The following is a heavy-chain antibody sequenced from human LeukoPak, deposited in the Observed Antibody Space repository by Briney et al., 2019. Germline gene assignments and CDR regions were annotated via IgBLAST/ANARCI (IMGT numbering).Heavy chain of an antibody. J-gene: IGHJ4*02. CDR2: IYHSGSA. CDR1: GGSISSYY. V-gene: IGHV4-59*08. CDR3: ARHHKD. Sequence: PSETLSLTCTVSGGSISSYYWSWIRQPPGKGLEWIGEIYHSGSANYNPSLKSRVTISVDKSKNQFSLKLSSVTAADTAVYYCARHHKDWGQGTLVTVSS.